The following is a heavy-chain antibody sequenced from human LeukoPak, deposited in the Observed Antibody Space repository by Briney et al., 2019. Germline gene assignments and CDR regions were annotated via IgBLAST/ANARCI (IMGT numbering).Heavy chain of an antibody. J-gene: IGHJ6*03. CDR3: ARDGFTIFGVVIIRDYYYYMDV. D-gene: IGHD3-3*01. Sequence: ASVKVSCKASGYTFTSYGISWVRQAPGQRLEWMGWISAYNGNTNYAQKLQGRVTMTTDTSTSTAYMELRSLRSDDTAVYYCARDGFTIFGVVIIRDYYYYMDVWGKGTTVTVSS. V-gene: IGHV1-18*01. CDR2: ISAYNGNT. CDR1: GYTFTSYG.